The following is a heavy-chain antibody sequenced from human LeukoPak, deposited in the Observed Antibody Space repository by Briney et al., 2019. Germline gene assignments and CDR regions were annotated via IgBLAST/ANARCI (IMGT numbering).Heavy chain of an antibody. CDR2: ISAYNGNT. J-gene: IGHJ4*02. CDR1: GYIFTTYG. D-gene: IGHD2-8*02. Sequence: ASVKVSCKASGYIFTTYGISWVRQAPGQGLEWMGWISAYNGNTNYAQKLQGRVTMTTDTSTSTAYMELRSLRSDDTAVYYCARDPLLSSYWCYFDYWGQGTLVTVSS. V-gene: IGHV1-18*01. CDR3: ARDPLLSSYWCYFDY.